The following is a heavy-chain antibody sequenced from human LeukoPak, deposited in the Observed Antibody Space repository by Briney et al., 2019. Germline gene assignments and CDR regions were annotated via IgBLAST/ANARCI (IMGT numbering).Heavy chain of an antibody. V-gene: IGHV4-30-4*01. D-gene: IGHD4-17*01. CDR3: AGENGDYGGY. CDR1: GGSISSGDYY. Sequence: SETLSLTCTVSGGSISSGDYYWSWIRQPPGKGLEWIGYIYYSGSTYYNPSLRSRVTISVDTSKNQFSLKLSSVTAADTAVYYCAGENGDYGGYWGQGTLVTVSS. J-gene: IGHJ4*02. CDR2: IYYSGST.